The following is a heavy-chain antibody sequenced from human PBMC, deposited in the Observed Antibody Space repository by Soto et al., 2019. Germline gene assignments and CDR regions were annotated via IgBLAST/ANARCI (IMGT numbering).Heavy chain of an antibody. CDR1: GFTFSTYG. V-gene: IGHV3-23*01. CDR3: VQFRGRAYHYYYMDV. Sequence: DVQLLESGGGSVQRGGSLRLSCAASGFTFSTYGMTWVRQAPGKGLEWVSYGGSGGSTYYADSVKGRFTISRDNSKNTLYLQMNSLRAEDTAVYYRVQFRGRAYHYYYMDVWGNGTTVTVSS. D-gene: IGHD3-16*01. CDR2: YGGSGGST. J-gene: IGHJ6*03.